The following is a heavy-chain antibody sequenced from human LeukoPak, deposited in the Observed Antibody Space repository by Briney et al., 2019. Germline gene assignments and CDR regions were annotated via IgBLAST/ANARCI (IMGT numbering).Heavy chain of an antibody. CDR3: AGRNCSNGVCSFDP. Sequence: GGSLRLSCAASGFTFSTYGMHWVRQAPGKRLEWVAVTWYDGSYKYYGDSVKGQFTISRDNSKNTLYLQMASLRVEDTAVYYCAGRNCSNGVCSFDPWGQGTLVTVSS. J-gene: IGHJ5*02. CDR2: TWYDGSYK. CDR1: GFTFSTYG. V-gene: IGHV3-33*01. D-gene: IGHD2-8*01.